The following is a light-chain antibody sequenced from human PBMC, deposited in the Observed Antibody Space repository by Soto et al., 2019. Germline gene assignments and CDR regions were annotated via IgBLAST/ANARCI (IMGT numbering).Light chain of an antibody. J-gene: IGKJ5*01. CDR1: QTTSPKY. CDR3: QHFGSSPPVI. CDR2: GAS. Sequence: EIELTQSPGTLSLSPGESATLSCRVSQTTSPKYVAWYQQRRGLAPRLLVYGASKRAAGIPDRFRGSGSGSEFSLTISGLAPEDFAVYFCQHFGSSPPVIFCQGTRL. V-gene: IGKV3-20*01.